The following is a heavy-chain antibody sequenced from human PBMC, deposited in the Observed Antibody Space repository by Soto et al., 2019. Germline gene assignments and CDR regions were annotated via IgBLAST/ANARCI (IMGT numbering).Heavy chain of an antibody. J-gene: IGHJ6*03. V-gene: IGHV4-59*01. CDR3: ARGADTAMVHYYYYYMDV. CDR2: IYYSGST. CDR1: GGSISSYY. Sequence: SETLSLTCTVSGGSISSYYWSWIRQPPGKGLEWIGYIYYSGSTNYNPSLKSRVTISVETSKNQFSLKLSSVTAADTAVYYCARGADTAMVHYYYYYMDVWGKGTTVTVSS. D-gene: IGHD5-18*01.